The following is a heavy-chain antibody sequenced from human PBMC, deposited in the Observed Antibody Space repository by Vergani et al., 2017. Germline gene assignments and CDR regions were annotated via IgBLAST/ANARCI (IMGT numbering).Heavy chain of an antibody. D-gene: IGHD6-13*01. CDR3: VKDIAASGNYWYFDL. V-gene: IGHV3-9*01. Sequence: EVQLVESGGGLVQPGRSLRLSCAASRFTFDDYAMHWVRRAPGKGLEWVSGINWNSDSIAYADSVKGRVTISRDNAKNSLYLQMNSLRADDTALYYCVKDIAASGNYWYFDLWGRGTLVTVSS. CDR1: RFTFDDYA. CDR2: INWNSDSI. J-gene: IGHJ2*01.